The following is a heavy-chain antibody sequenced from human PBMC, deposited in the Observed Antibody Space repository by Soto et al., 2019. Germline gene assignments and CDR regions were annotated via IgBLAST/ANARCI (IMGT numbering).Heavy chain of an antibody. D-gene: IGHD3-10*01. CDR2: IYYSGST. J-gene: IGHJ5*02. Sequence: QLQLQVSGPGLVKPSETLSLTCTVSGGSISSSSYYWGWIRQPPGKGLEWIGTIYYSGSTYYNPSLKSRVHISVDTSKTQFSLKLTSVTAADPAVYYCARPLYYYGSGSYPWFDPWGQGTLVTVSS. CDR1: GGSISSSSYY. CDR3: ARPLYYYGSGSYPWFDP. V-gene: IGHV4-39*01.